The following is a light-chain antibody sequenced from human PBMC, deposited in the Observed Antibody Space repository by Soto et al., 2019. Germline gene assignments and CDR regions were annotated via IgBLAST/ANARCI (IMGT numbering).Light chain of an antibody. CDR3: QQYNNWPPIT. Sequence: EIGMTPTPATLSVSPGERATLSFRASQSVSSNLAWYQQKPGRAPRLLIYDTSTRATGIPARFSGSGSGTEFTLTISSLQSEDFAVYYCQQYNNWPPITFGQGTRLEIK. CDR1: QSVSSN. V-gene: IGKV3-15*01. CDR2: DTS. J-gene: IGKJ5*01.